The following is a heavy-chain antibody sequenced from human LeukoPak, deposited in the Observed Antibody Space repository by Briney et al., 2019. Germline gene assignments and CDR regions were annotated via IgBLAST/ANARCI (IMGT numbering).Heavy chain of an antibody. D-gene: IGHD3-9*01. CDR2: IYYSGST. Sequence: PSETLSLTCTVSGGSISSYYWSWIRQPPGKGLEWIGYIYYSGSTNYNPSLKSRVTISLDTSKNQFSLKLSSMTAADTAVYYCARAALDDTGYYQLQYFHPWGQGTPVTVSS. CDR3: ARAALDDTGYYQLQYFHP. J-gene: IGHJ1*01. V-gene: IGHV4-59*12. CDR1: GGSISSYY.